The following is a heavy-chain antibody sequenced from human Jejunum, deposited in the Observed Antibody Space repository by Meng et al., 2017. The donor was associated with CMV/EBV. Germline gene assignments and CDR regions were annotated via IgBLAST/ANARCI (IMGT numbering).Heavy chain of an antibody. CDR3: AKQGYNNDLDY. V-gene: IGHV3-23*01. Sequence: AASGFSFSSYALTWVRQAPGKGLEWVSTISGSGHTTYYADSVKGRFTISRDYSKITLSLQMNNLRAEDTALYFCAKQGYNNDLDYWGQGTRVTVSS. J-gene: IGHJ4*02. CDR2: ISGSGHTT. D-gene: IGHD5-24*01. CDR1: GFSFSSYA.